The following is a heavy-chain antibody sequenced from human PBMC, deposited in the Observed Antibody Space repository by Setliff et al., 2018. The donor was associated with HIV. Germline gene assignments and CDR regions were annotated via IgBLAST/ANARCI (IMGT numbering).Heavy chain of an antibody. CDR2: IHSDGSST. J-gene: IGHJ4*02. D-gene: IGHD3-3*01. CDR1: GFTFSNYW. CDR3: ARDKGPYNFWSGYDTHYFDY. V-gene: IGHV3-74*01. Sequence: GSLRLSCAASGFTFSNYWMHWVRQAPGKGLVWVSRIHSDGSSTSYADSVKGRFTISRDNAKNTLSLQMNRLRAEDTAVYYCARDKGPYNFWSGYDTHYFDYWGQGTLVTVSS.